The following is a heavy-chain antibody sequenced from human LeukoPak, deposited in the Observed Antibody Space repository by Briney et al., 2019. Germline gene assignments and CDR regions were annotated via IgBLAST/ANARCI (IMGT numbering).Heavy chain of an antibody. CDR2: ISSSSSYI. CDR1: GLTFSSYS. D-gene: IGHD1-26*01. J-gene: IGHJ4*02. CDR3: ARYGRSYYGDY. V-gene: IGHV3-21*01. Sequence: GGSLRLSCAASGLTFSSYSMNWVRQAPGKGLEWVSSISSSSSYIYYADSVKGRFTISRDNAKNSLYLQMNSLRAEDTAVYYCARYGRSYYGDYWGQGTLVTVSS.